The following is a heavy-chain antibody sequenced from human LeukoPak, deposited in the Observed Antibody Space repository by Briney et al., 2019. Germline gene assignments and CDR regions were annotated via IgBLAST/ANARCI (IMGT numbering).Heavy chain of an antibody. V-gene: IGHV1-2*02. CDR3: ARGPSGSQLDY. CDR1: VYTFNDYY. J-gene: IGHJ4*02. Sequence: SSVNVSCKASVYTFNDYYLHWVRQAPGQGLAGMGWIDPNSGGTNYAQKFQGRVTMTTDTSISTAYMELRRLRSDDTAVYYCARGPSGSQLDYWGQGTLVTVSS. CDR2: IDPNSGGT. D-gene: IGHD3-10*01.